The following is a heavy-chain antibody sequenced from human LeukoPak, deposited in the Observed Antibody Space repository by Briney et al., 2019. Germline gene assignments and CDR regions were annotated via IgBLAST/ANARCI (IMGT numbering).Heavy chain of an antibody. CDR2: IYYSGNT. D-gene: IGHD5/OR15-5a*01. V-gene: IGHV4-39*01. CDR1: GGSISRSSSY. J-gene: IGHJ5*02. CDR3: ARRRTVSTTGRFDP. Sequence: SETLSLTCTVSGGSISRSSSYWGWIRQPPGKGLEWIGSIYYSGNTYYNPSLKSRVNISVDMSKNQVSLKVSSVTAADTAVYYRARRRTVSTTGRFDPWGQGILVTVSS.